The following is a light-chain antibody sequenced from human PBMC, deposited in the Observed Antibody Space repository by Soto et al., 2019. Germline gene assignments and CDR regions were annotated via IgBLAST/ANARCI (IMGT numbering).Light chain of an antibody. CDR3: QQYNGYRCA. V-gene: IGKV1-5*03. Sequence: DIDMTQSPSTLSGSVGDRVTITCRASQTISSWLALYQQKPGQAPKLLIYKASTIESGVPARFSGSGSGTEFTLTISSLQADDFAIYYCQQYNGYRCAFGGGTKVDIK. CDR1: QTISSW. J-gene: IGKJ4*01. CDR2: KAS.